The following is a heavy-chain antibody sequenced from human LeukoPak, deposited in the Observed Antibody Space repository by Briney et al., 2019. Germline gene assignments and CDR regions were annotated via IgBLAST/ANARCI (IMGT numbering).Heavy chain of an antibody. V-gene: IGHV5-51*01. CDR2: IYPGDSDT. Sequence: GEALKISCKGSGYSFTSYWIGWVGQMPGKGLEWMGIIYPGDSDTRYSPSFQGQVTISADKSISTAYLQWSSLKASDTAMYYCARLYYDFWSGVMDAFDIWRQGTMVTVSS. D-gene: IGHD3-3*01. CDR3: ARLYYDFWSGVMDAFDI. CDR1: GYSFTSYW. J-gene: IGHJ3*02.